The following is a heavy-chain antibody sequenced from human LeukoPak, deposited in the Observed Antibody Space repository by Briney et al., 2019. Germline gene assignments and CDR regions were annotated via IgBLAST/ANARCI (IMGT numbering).Heavy chain of an antibody. D-gene: IGHD6-19*01. J-gene: IGHJ1*01. CDR1: GFTFSNYW. Sequence: GGSLRLSCAASGFTFSNYWMSWVRQAPGKGLEWVANIKEDGSEKYYVDSVKGRFTISRDNSKNTLYLQMNSLRAEDTAVYYCAKDTHKDGSGWYSIPEHWGQGTLVTVSS. CDR2: IKEDGSEK. CDR3: AKDTHKDGSGWYSIPEH. V-gene: IGHV3-7*01.